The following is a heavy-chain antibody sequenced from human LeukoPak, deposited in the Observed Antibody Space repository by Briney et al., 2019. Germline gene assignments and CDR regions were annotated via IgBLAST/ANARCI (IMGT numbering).Heavy chain of an antibody. CDR1: GGSISSYY. J-gene: IGHJ4*02. V-gene: IGHV4-59*01. CDR3: ARADILTGYFGFDY. CDR2: IYYSGST. D-gene: IGHD3-9*01. Sequence: SETLSLTCTVSGGSISSYYWSWIRQPPGKGLEWIGYIYYSGSTNYNPSLKSRVTISVDTSKNQFSLKLSSVTAADTAVYYCARADILTGYFGFDYWGQGTLVTISS.